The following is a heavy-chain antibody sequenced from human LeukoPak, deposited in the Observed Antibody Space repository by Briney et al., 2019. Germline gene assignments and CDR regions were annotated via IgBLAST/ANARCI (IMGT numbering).Heavy chain of an antibody. CDR3: AKSAPRLVSDYYYYMDV. V-gene: IGHV3-43*01. Sequence: GGSLRLSCAASGFTFDDYTMHWVRQAPGKGLEWVSLISWDGISTYYADSVKGRFTISRDNSKNSLYLQMNNLRTEDTALYFCAKSAPRLVSDYYYYMDVWGNGTTVTVS. D-gene: IGHD6-6*01. J-gene: IGHJ6*03. CDR2: ISWDGIST. CDR1: GFTFDDYT.